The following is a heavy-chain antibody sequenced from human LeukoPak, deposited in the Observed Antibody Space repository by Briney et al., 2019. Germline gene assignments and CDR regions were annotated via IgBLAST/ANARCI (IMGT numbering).Heavy chain of an antibody. D-gene: IGHD6-6*01. V-gene: IGHV1-8*03. Sequence: ASVKVSCKASGYTFTTYDINWVRQATGQGLEWMGWMNPNSGNTGYAQKFQGRVTITRNTSVSTAYMELSSLRSEDTAVYYCARDMSIAARNDAFDIWGQGTMVTVSS. J-gene: IGHJ3*02. CDR1: GYTFTTYD. CDR2: MNPNSGNT. CDR3: ARDMSIAARNDAFDI.